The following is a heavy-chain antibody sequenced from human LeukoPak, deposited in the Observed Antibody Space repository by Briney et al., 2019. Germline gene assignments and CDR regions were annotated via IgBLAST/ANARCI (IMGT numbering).Heavy chain of an antibody. CDR2: ISSSSSYI. CDR3: ARDEDSSGYYPIIDY. D-gene: IGHD3-22*01. J-gene: IGHJ4*02. Sequence: PGGSLRLSCAASGFTFSSYSMNWVRQAPGKGLEWVSSISSSSSYIYYADSVKGRFTISRDNAKNSLYLQMNSLRAEDTAVYYCARDEDSSGYYPIIDYWGQGTLVTVSS. CDR1: GFTFSSYS. V-gene: IGHV3-21*01.